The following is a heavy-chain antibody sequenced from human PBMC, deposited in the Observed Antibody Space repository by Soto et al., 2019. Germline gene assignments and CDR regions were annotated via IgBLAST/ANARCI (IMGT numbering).Heavy chain of an antibody. D-gene: IGHD2-21*02. V-gene: IGHV1-18*01. CDR2: ISAYNGNI. CDR1: GYTFTNYG. J-gene: IGHJ6*02. Sequence: QVQLVQSGAEVKKPGASVKVSCKASGYTFTNYGISWVRQAPGQGLEWMGWISAYNGNINYAQKLQGRVTMTTDTSTSTAYMELRSLRSDDTALYYCASSYCGGNCYSKIPLDYYYYGMDVWGQGTTVTVSS. CDR3: ASSYCGGNCYSKIPLDYYYYGMDV.